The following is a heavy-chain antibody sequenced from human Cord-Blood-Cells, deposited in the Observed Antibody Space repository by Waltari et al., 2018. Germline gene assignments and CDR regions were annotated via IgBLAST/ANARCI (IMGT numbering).Heavy chain of an antibody. J-gene: IGHJ5*02. CDR3: ARHVQVLRFLEWLKDWFDP. V-gene: IGHV4-39*01. CDR1: GGSISSSSYY. D-gene: IGHD3-3*01. Sequence: QLQLQESGPGLVKPSETLSLTCTVSGGSISSSSYYWGWIRQPPGQGLGWIGSIYYSGGTYYNPSLKSRVTISVDTSKNQFSLKLSSVTAADTAVYYCARHVQVLRFLEWLKDWFDPWGQGTLVTVSS. CDR2: IYYSGGT.